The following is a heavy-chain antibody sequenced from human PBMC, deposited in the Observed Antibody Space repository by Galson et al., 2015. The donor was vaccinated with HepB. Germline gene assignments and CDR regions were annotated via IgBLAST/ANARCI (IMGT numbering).Heavy chain of an antibody. J-gene: IGHJ3*02. D-gene: IGHD2-21*02. CDR2: INPSGGST. CDR1: GYTFTSYY. V-gene: IGHV1-46*01. Sequence: SVKVSCKASGYTFTSYYMHWVRQAPGQGLEWMGIINPSGGSTSYAQKFQGRVTMTRDTSTSTVYMELSSLRSEDTAVYYCARACGGDCYFDAFDIWGQGTMVTVSS. CDR3: ARACGGDCYFDAFDI.